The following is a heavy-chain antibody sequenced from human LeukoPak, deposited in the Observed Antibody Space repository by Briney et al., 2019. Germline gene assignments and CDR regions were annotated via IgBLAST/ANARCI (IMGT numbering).Heavy chain of an antibody. CDR2: IRYDGSNK. J-gene: IGHJ4*02. V-gene: IGHV3-30*02. Sequence: GGSLRLSCAASGFTFSSDGMHWVRQAPGKGLEWVAFIRYDGSNKYYADSVKGRFNISRDNSKNTLYLQMNSLRAEDTAVHYCAKDSLPYYDILTGTTNWGQGTLVTVSS. CDR1: GFTFSSDG. CDR3: AKDSLPYYDILTGTTN. D-gene: IGHD3-9*01.